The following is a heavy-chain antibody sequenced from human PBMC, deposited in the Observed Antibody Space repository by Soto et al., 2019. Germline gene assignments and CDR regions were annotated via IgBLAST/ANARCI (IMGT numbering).Heavy chain of an antibody. J-gene: IGHJ5*02. Sequence: GESLKISCTGFGYTFTTFWISCVGQMPGKGLEWMGMIDPRDSQTNYSPSFQGHVTISVDKSISAAYLQWDSLKASDTAMYYCARLFCSTDTFDSWFDPWGQGTLVTVSS. V-gene: IGHV5-10-1*01. D-gene: IGHD1-26*01. CDR1: GYTFTTFW. CDR3: ARLFCSTDTFDSWFDP. CDR2: IDPRDSQT.